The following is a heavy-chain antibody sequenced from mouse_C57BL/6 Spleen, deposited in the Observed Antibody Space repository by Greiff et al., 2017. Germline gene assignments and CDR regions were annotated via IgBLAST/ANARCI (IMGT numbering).Heavy chain of an antibody. CDR1: GYTFTSYW. CDR3: ASLILSFDY. J-gene: IGHJ2*01. Sequence: QVQLQPPGAELVMPGASVKLSCKASGYTFTSYWLHWVKQRPGQGLEWIGEIAPSDSYTNYNQQFKGKSTLTVDKSSSTAYMQLSSLTSEDSAVDYCASLILSFDYWGQGTTLTVSA. V-gene: IGHV1-69*01. CDR2: IAPSDSYT.